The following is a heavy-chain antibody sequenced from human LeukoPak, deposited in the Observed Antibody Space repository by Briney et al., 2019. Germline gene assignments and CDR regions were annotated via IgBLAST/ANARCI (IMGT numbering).Heavy chain of an antibody. Sequence: PGGSLRVSCAASGFSFSDAWMSGVRQAPGKGLEWVGRIQSKADGGTRDYAAPVKGRFIISRDDSKNTLYLQMDSLKNEDTAVYYCARYYGDSGSQYYFAYGGQGTLVTVSS. CDR2: IQSKADGGTR. CDR1: GFSFSDAW. D-gene: IGHD2-21*01. V-gene: IGHV3-15*01. J-gene: IGHJ4*02. CDR3: ARYYGDSGSQYYFAY.